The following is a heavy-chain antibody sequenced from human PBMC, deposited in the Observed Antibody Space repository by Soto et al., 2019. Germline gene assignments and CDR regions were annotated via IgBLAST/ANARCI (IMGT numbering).Heavy chain of an antibody. CDR2: IYYSGST. J-gene: IGHJ4*02. Sequence: SETLSLTCTVSGGSISSYYWSWIRQPPGKGLEWIGYIYYSGSTNYNPSLKSRVTMSVDTSKNQFSLKLSSVTAADTAVYYCARVRYYYDSSGYETPYYFDYWGQGTLVTVSS. CDR1: GGSISSYY. V-gene: IGHV4-59*01. D-gene: IGHD3-22*01. CDR3: ARVRYYYDSSGYETPYYFDY.